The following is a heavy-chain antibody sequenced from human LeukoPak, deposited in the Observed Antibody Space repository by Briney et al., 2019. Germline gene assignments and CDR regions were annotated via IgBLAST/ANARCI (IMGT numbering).Heavy chain of an antibody. CDR3: ARHPYGYSSGWSHPFDY. CDR2: INHSGST. CDR1: GGSFSGYY. J-gene: IGHJ4*02. V-gene: IGHV4-34*01. D-gene: IGHD6-19*01. Sequence: SETLSLTCAVYGGSFSGYYWSWIRQPPGKGLEWIGEINHSGSTNYNPSLKSRVTISVDTSKNQFSLKLSSVTAADTAVYYCARHPYGYSSGWSHPFDYWGQGTLVTVSS.